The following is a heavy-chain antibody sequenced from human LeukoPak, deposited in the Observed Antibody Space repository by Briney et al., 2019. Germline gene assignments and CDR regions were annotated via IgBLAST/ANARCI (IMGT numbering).Heavy chain of an antibody. CDR2: IYTSGST. V-gene: IGHV4-4*07. D-gene: IGHD3-3*01. Sequence: SETLSLTCTVSGGSISSYYWSWIRQPAGKGLKWIGRIYTSGSTNYNPSLKSRVTMSVDTSKNQFSLKLSSVTAADTAVYYCARVTEWNDAFDIWGQGTMVTVSS. CDR3: ARVTEWNDAFDI. J-gene: IGHJ3*02. CDR1: GGSISSYY.